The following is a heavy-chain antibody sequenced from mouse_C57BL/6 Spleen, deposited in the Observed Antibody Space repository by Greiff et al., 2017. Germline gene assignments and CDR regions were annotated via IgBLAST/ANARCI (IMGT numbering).Heavy chain of an antibody. CDR1: GFSLTSYG. V-gene: IGHV2-5*01. CDR3: AKRGYGSSYDYFDY. CDR2: IWRGGST. Sequence: VKLVESGPGLVQPSQSLSITCTVSGFSLTSYGVHWVRQSPGKGLEWLGVIWRGGSTDYNAAFMSRLSITKDNSKSQVFFKMNSLQADDTAIYYCAKRGYGSSYDYFDYWGQGTTLTVSS. J-gene: IGHJ2*01. D-gene: IGHD1-1*01.